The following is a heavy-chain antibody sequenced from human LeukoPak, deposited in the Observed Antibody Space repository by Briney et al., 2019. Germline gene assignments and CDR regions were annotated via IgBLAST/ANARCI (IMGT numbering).Heavy chain of an antibody. CDR3: AKSHSSGWYRPNQYFDY. CDR1: GFTFSSYG. D-gene: IGHD6-19*01. CDR2: ISYDGSNK. J-gene: IGHJ4*02. Sequence: GGSLRLSCAASGFTFSSYGMHWVRQAPGKGLEWVAVISYDGSNKYYADSVKGRFTISRDNSKNTLYLQMNSLRAEDTAMYYCAKSHSSGWYRPNQYFDYWGQGTLVTVSS. V-gene: IGHV3-30*18.